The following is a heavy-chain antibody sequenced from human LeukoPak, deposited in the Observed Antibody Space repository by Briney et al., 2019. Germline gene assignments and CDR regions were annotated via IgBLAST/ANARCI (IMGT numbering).Heavy chain of an antibody. D-gene: IGHD4-17*01. V-gene: IGHV1-18*01. Sequence: VASVKVSCKASGYTFTSYGISWVRQAPGQGLEWMGWISAYNGNTNYAQKLQGRVTMTTDTSTSTAYMELRNLRSDDTAVYYCARDPPYGDYWDYWGQGTLVTVSS. CDR1: GYTFTSYG. J-gene: IGHJ4*02. CDR2: ISAYNGNT. CDR3: ARDPPYGDYWDY.